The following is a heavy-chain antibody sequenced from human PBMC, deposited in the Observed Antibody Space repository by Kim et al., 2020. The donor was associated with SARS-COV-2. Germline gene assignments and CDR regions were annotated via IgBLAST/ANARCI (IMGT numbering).Heavy chain of an antibody. V-gene: IGHV3-30-3*01. CDR2: ISYDGSNK. D-gene: IGHD3-22*01. Sequence: GGSLRLSCAASGFTFSSYAMHWVRQAPGKGLEWVAVISYDGSNKYYADSVKGRFTISRDNSRNTLYLQMNSLRAEDSAVYYCARVPNYDSSAQGAFDIWGQGTMVTVSS. J-gene: IGHJ3*02. CDR1: GFTFSSYA. CDR3: ARVPNYDSSAQGAFDI.